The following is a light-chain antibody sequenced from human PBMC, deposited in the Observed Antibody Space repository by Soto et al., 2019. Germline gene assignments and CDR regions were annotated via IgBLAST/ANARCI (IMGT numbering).Light chain of an antibody. CDR1: QSVLYSSNNKNH. V-gene: IGKV4-1*01. CDR3: QQYYSTPLT. Sequence: DIVMTQSPDSLAVSLGERATINCKSSQSVLYSSNNKNHLAWYQQKPGQPPKLLIYCASTRESGVPDRFSGSGSGTDFTLTISSLQAEDVAVYYCQQYYSTPLTFGQGTKVEIK. J-gene: IGKJ1*01. CDR2: CAS.